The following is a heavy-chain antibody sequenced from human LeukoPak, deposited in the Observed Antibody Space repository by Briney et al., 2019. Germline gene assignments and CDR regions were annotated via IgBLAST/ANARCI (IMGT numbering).Heavy chain of an antibody. CDR2: MNPSSGNT. Sequence: ASVKVSCKASGYTFTSYDINWVRQATGQGREWMGWMNPSSGNTGYAQKFQGRVTMTRNTSISTAYMELSSLRSEDTAVYYCARDQYSSGWYYYYGMDVWGQGTTVTVSS. CDR3: ARDQYSSGWYYYYGMDV. D-gene: IGHD6-19*01. CDR1: GYTFTSYD. J-gene: IGHJ6*02. V-gene: IGHV1-8*01.